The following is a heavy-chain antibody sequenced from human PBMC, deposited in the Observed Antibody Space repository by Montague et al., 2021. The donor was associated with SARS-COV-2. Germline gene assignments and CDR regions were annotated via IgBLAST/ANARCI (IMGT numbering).Heavy chain of an antibody. CDR2: INHSGST. CDR3: ASLTLGYCSSTSCYSDWFDP. V-gene: IGHV4-34*01. J-gene: IGHJ5*02. D-gene: IGHD2-2*02. Sequence: SETLSLTCAVYGGSFSDYKWTWIRQSPGKGLEWIGEINHSGSTNYNPSLKSRVTISVDTSKNQFSLKLSSVTAADTAVYYCASLTLGYCSSTSCYSDWFDPWGQGTLVTVSS. CDR1: GGSFSDYK.